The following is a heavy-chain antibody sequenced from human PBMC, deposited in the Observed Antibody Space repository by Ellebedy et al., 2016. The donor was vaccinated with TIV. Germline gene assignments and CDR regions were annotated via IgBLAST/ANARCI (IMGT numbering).Heavy chain of an antibody. CDR2: ISWNSGSI. CDR1: GFTFDDYA. D-gene: IGHD3-22*01. V-gene: IGHV3-9*01. J-gene: IGHJ5*02. Sequence: PGGSLRLSCAASGFTFDDYAMHWVRQAPGKGLEWVSGISWNSGSIGYADSVKGRFTISRDNAKNSLYLQMNSLRAEDRALYYCAKGLGSGYPRGGFDPWGQGTLVTVSS. CDR3: AKGLGSGYPRGGFDP.